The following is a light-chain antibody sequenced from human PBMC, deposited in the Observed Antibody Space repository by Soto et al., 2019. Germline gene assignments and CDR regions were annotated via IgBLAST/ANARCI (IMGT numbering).Light chain of an antibody. CDR2: VAS. Sequence: APATLPLTPGHRSTLACVASQSVGGSLDWYQQKPGQAPRLLIYVASSRATGIPDRFSGSGSGTDSTLSISILEPEDFAVYYCQQACRSPYTFGQGRRLEI. V-gene: IGKV3-20*01. J-gene: IGKJ5*01. CDR1: QSVGGS. CDR3: QQACRSPYT.